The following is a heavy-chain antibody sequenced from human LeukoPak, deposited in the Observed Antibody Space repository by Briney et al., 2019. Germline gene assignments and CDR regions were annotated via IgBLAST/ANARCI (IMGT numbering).Heavy chain of an antibody. J-gene: IGHJ4*02. D-gene: IGHD2-15*01. Sequence: SGGSLRLSCAASGFTFSGSAMHWVRQASGKGLEWVGRIRSKANSYATGYAASVKGRFTISRDDSKNTAYLQMNSLKTEDTAVYYCTSQVDWPYYFDYWGQGTLDTVSS. CDR3: TSQVDWPYYFDY. CDR1: GFTFSGSA. CDR2: IRSKANSYAT. V-gene: IGHV3-73*01.